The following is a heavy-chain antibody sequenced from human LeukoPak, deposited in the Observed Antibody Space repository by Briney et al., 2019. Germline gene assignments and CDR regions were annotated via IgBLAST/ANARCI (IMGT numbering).Heavy chain of an antibody. CDR3: ARDLYPPRASSKYYYDSSGLLL. CDR1: GYTFTSYA. J-gene: IGHJ4*02. CDR2: INAGNGNT. Sequence: GASVKVSCKASGYTFTSYAMHWVRQAPGQGLEWMGWINAGNGNTKYSQEFQGRVTITRDTSASTAYMELSSLRSEDMAVYYCARDLYPPRASSKYYYDSSGLLLWGQGTLVTVSS. V-gene: IGHV1-3*03. D-gene: IGHD3-22*01.